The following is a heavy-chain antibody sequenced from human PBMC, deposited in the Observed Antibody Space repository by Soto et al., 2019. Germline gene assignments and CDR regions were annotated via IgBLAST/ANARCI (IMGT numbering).Heavy chain of an antibody. CDR1: GYTFTSYG. Sequence: ASVKVSCKASGYTFTSYGISWVRQAPGQGLEWMGWISAYNGNTNYAQKLQGRVTMTTDTSTSTAYMELRSLRSDDTAVYYCARDPSLFPYSSSWYPYWGQGALVTVSS. CDR3: ARDPSLFPYSSSWYPY. D-gene: IGHD6-13*01. V-gene: IGHV1-18*04. J-gene: IGHJ4*02. CDR2: ISAYNGNT.